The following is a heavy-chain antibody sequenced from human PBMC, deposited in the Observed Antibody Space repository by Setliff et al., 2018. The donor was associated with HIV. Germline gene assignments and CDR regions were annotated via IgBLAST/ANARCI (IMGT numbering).Heavy chain of an antibody. Sequence: PSETLSLTCAVSGYSISSNFLWGWVRQPPGQGLEWIGSIHHAGSTYYNPSLKSRVRISLDTSKNQFSLKLSSVTAADTAVYYCARRIYGNNPYFDYWSQGTLVTVSS. J-gene: IGHJ4*02. D-gene: IGHD4-17*01. CDR3: ARRIYGNNPYFDY. CDR2: IHHAGST. CDR1: GYSISSNFL. V-gene: IGHV4-38-2*01.